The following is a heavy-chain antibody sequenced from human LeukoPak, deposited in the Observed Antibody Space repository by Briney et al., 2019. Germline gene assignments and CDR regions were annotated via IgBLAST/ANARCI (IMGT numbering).Heavy chain of an antibody. V-gene: IGHV1-2*02. Sequence: ASVTVSFKSSVYTFTVYYMYWVRQAPGQGLEWMGWINPNSGGTNYAQKFQGRVTITRDTSISTAYMDLSRLRSDETSVSYCARVVLVREYYYYYYMDVWGKGTTVTVSS. CDR3: ARVVLVREYYYYYYMDV. CDR2: INPNSGGT. D-gene: IGHD3-16*02. J-gene: IGHJ6*03. CDR1: VYTFTVYY.